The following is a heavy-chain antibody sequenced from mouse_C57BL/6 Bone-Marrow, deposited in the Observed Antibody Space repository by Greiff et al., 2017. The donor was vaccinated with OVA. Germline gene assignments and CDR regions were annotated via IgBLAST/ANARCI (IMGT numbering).Heavy chain of an antibody. CDR2: INPNNGGT. Sequence: VQLQQSGPELVKPGASVKMSCKASGYTFTDYNMHWVKQSHGKSLEWIGSINPNNGGTSYNQKFKGKATLTVNKSSSTAYMELRSLTSEDSAVYYCARYSNYAWFAYWGQGTLVTVSA. D-gene: IGHD2-5*01. V-gene: IGHV1-22*01. CDR3: ARYSNYAWFAY. CDR1: GYTFTDYN. J-gene: IGHJ3*01.